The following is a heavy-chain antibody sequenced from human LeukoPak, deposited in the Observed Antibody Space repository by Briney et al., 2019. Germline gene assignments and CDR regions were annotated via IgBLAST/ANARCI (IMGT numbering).Heavy chain of an antibody. D-gene: IGHD2-15*01. CDR1: GFTFSSYA. Sequence: GGSLSLSCAASGFTFSSYAMHWVRQAPGKGLEWVAVISYDGSNKYYADSVKGRFTTSRDNSKNTLYLQMNSLRAEDTAVYYCARDDRDIVVDGGYWGQGTLVTVSS. CDR2: ISYDGSNK. CDR3: ARDDRDIVVDGGY. J-gene: IGHJ4*02. V-gene: IGHV3-30-3*01.